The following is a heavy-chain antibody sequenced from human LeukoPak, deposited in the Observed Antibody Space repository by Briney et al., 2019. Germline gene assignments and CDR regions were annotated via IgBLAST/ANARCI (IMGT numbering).Heavy chain of an antibody. CDR2: INAGNGNT. D-gene: IGHD3-10*01. V-gene: IGHV1-3*01. CDR1: GYTFTSYA. J-gene: IGHJ4*02. Sequence: GASVTVSCKASGYTFTSYAMHWVRQAPGQRLEWMGWINAGNGNTKYSQKFQGRVTITRDTSASTAYMELSSLRSEDTAVYYCARGGVLLWFGEHDYWGQGTLVTVSS. CDR3: ARGGVLLWFGEHDY.